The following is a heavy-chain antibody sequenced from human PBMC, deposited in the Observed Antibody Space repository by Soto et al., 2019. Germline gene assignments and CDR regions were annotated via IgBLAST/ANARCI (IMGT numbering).Heavy chain of an antibody. CDR3: ASPGVYCSGGSCPIDY. Sequence: QVQLVQSGAEVKKPGASVKVSCKASGYTFTSYYMHWVRQAPGQGLEWMGIINPSGGSTSYAQKFQGRVTMTRDTSTSTVYMELSSLRSEDTAVYYCASPGVYCSGGSCPIDYWGQGTLVTVSS. D-gene: IGHD2-15*01. CDR1: GYTFTSYY. J-gene: IGHJ4*02. CDR2: INPSGGST. V-gene: IGHV1-46*03.